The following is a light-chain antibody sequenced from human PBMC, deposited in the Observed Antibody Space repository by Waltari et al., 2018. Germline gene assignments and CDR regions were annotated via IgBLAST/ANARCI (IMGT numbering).Light chain of an antibody. CDR3: SSYTATDTYV. CDR1: NRDIGLYDY. CDR2: DVS. J-gene: IGLJ1*01. V-gene: IGLV2-14*03. Sequence: SALTQPASMSGYPGQSITISCTGTNRDIGLYDYVSWYQQHPGKAPKLILSDVSKRPSGVPARFSGSVSGYTASLTISGLQAEDEADYYCSSYTATDTYVFGSGTTVIVL.